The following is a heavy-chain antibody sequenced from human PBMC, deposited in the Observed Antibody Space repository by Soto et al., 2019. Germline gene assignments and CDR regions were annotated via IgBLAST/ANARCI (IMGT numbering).Heavy chain of an antibody. D-gene: IGHD6-6*01. V-gene: IGHV1-46*01. CDR3: ARDHSSIAARPGLNNYYYGMDV. CDR1: GYTFTGYY. Sequence: GASVKVSCKASGYTFTGYYMHWVRQAPGQGLEWMGIINPSGGSTSYAQKFQGRVTMTRDTSTSTVYMELSSLRSEDTAVYYCARDHSSIAARPGLNNYYYGMDVWGQGTTVTVSS. CDR2: INPSGGST. J-gene: IGHJ6*02.